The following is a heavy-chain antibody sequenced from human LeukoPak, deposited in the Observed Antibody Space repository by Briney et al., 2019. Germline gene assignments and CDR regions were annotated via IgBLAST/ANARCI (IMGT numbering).Heavy chain of an antibody. CDR3: ATGAPGGATTLGFDY. J-gene: IGHJ4*02. V-gene: IGHV4-59*01. Sequence: SETLSLTCTVSGVAISIYYWSWLRQPPGKGLEWIGYIYYSGSTNYNPSLKSRVTISVDTSKNQFSLKLSSVTAADTAVYYRATGAPGGATTLGFDYWGQGTLVTVSS. CDR2: IYYSGST. D-gene: IGHD1-26*01. CDR1: GVAISIYY.